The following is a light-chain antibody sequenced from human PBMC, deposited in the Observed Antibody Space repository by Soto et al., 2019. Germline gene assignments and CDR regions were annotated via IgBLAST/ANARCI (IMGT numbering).Light chain of an antibody. CDR2: RNN. Sequence: QSVLTQPHSASGTPGQRVTISCYGSSSNIGSNYVYWYQQLPGTAPKLLIYRNNQRPSGVPDRFSGSKSGTSASLAISGLRSEDEADYYCAAWDDSLRDWVFGGGTKLTVL. CDR1: SSNIGSNY. CDR3: AAWDDSLRDWV. J-gene: IGLJ3*02. V-gene: IGLV1-47*01.